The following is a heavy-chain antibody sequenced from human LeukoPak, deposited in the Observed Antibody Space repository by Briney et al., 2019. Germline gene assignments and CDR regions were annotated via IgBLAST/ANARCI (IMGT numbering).Heavy chain of an antibody. V-gene: IGHV1-2*06. CDR2: INPNSGGT. J-gene: IGHJ4*02. CDR1: GYTFTGYY. D-gene: IGHD3-22*01. Sequence: ASVKVSCKASGYTFTGYYMYWVRQAPGQGLEWMGRINPNSGGTNYAQKFQGRVTMTRDTSISTAYMELSRLRSDDTAVYYCAWGNNDSSGFPFDYWGQGTLVTVSS. CDR3: AWGNNDSSGFPFDY.